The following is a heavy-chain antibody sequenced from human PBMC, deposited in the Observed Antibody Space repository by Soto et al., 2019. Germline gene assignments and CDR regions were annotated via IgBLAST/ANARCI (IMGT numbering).Heavy chain of an antibody. V-gene: IGHV1-18*01. J-gene: IGHJ4*02. Sequence: QVNLVQSGAEVKKPGAQVKVSCKASGYTFTSYGITWVRQAPGQGLEGMGWISAHNGNTDYAQKLQGRVIVTRDTSTTTAYMELRSLRSDDTAVYYGARGRYGDYWGQGALVTVSS. CDR1: GYTFTSYG. CDR2: ISAHNGNT. CDR3: ARGRYGDY. D-gene: IGHD1-1*01.